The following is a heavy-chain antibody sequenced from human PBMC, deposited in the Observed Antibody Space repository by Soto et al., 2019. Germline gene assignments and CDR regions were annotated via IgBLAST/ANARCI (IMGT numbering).Heavy chain of an antibody. Sequence: SVKVSCKASGGTFSSYAISWVRQAPGQGLEWMGGIIPIFGTANYAQKFQGRVTITADESTSTAYMGLSSLRSEDTAVYYCATLPPYYFDTSGSFLDYWGQGTLVTVSS. CDR3: ATLPPYYFDTSGSFLDY. J-gene: IGHJ4*02. D-gene: IGHD3-22*01. V-gene: IGHV1-69*13. CDR2: IIPIFGTA. CDR1: GGTFSSYA.